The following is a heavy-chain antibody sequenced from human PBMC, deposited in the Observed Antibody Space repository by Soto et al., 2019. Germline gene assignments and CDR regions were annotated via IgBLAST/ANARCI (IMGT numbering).Heavy chain of an antibody. V-gene: IGHV4-39*01. CDR2: TYYSGST. D-gene: IGHD6-6*01. J-gene: IGHJ4*02. Sequence: QLQLQESGPGLVKPSETLSLTCTVSGGSISSSSYYWVWIRQPPGKGLEWIGSTYYSGSTYYNPSLKSRVTISVDTSKNQFSLKLSSVTAADTAVYYCARRRSSPAADYWGQGTLVTVSS. CDR3: ARRRSSPAADY. CDR1: GGSISSSSYY.